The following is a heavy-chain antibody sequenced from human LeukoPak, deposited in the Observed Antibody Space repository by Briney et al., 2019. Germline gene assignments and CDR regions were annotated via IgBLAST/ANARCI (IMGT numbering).Heavy chain of an antibody. CDR2: ISYDGSNN. CDR3: ARGGVVSGCWTYYFDY. Sequence: GGSLRLSCAASGFTFNYYAMHWVRQAPGKGLEWVAVISYDGSNNYYADSVKGRFTISRDNSKNTLYLQMNSLRAEDTAVYYCARGGVVSGCWTYYFDYWGQGTLVTVSS. CDR1: GFTFNYYA. J-gene: IGHJ4*02. V-gene: IGHV3-30-3*01. D-gene: IGHD3-22*01.